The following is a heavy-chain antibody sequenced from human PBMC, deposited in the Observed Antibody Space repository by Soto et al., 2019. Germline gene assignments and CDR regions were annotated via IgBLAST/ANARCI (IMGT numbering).Heavy chain of an antibody. V-gene: IGHV4-34*01. CDR3: ATLYYDFWTGLKFYFDY. D-gene: IGHD3-3*01. CDR2: VTHSGGT. Sequence: SETLSLTCAVYGGSFTGYYWNWIRQSPGKGLEWIGEVTHSGGTKYNPSLKSRVTISVDTSKNQFSPKLNSVTAAGTAVYYCATLYYDFWTGLKFYFDYWGRGTLVTVSS. CDR1: GGSFTGYY. J-gene: IGHJ4*02.